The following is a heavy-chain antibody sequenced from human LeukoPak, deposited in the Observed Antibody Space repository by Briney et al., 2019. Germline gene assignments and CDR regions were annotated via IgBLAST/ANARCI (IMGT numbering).Heavy chain of an antibody. D-gene: IGHD5-18*01. CDR3: ARTFTAFDWFDP. CDR2: IYSSGST. Sequence: PSETLSLTCTVSGGSISSGNYYWSWIRQPAGKGLEWIGRIYSSGSTNYNPSLKSRVTISVDTSKNQFSLKLSSVTAADTAVYYCARTFTAFDWFDPWGQGTLVTVSS. J-gene: IGHJ5*02. V-gene: IGHV4-61*02. CDR1: GGSISSGNYY.